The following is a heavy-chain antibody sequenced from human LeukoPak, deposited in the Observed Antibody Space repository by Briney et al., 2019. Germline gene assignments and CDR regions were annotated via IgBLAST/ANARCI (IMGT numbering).Heavy chain of an antibody. CDR3: ARDYDILTGYPPYYYYYGMDV. V-gene: IGHV1-69*04. J-gene: IGHJ6*02. CDR1: GGTFSSYA. D-gene: IGHD3-9*01. Sequence: SVKVSCMASGGTFSSYAISWVRQAPGQGLEWMGRIIPILGIANYAQKFQGRVTITADKSTSTAYMELSSLRSEDTAVYYCARDYDILTGYPPYYYYYGMDVWGQGTTVTVSS. CDR2: IIPILGIA.